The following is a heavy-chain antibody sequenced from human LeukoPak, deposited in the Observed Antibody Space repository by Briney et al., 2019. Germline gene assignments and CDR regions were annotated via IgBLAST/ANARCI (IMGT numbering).Heavy chain of an antibody. CDR3: ARTVLLWFGESFFDY. V-gene: IGHV4-39*07. D-gene: IGHD3-10*01. CDR1: GGSISSSSYY. CDR2: IYYSGST. Sequence: SETLSLTCTVSGGSISSSSYYWGWIRQPPGKGLEWIGSIYYSGSTYYNPSLKSRVTISVDTSKNQFSLKLSSVTAADTAVYYCARTVLLWFGESFFDYWGQGTLVTVSS. J-gene: IGHJ4*02.